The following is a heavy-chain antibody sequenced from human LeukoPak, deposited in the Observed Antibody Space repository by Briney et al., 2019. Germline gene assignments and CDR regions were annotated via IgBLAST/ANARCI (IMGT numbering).Heavy chain of an antibody. D-gene: IGHD6-19*01. V-gene: IGHV4-34*01. J-gene: IGHJ4*02. CDR1: GGSSSGYY. CDR3: ARGPGSGWKVGFDY. CDR2: INHSGST. Sequence: SETLSLTCAVYGGSSSGYYWSWIRQPPGKGLEWIGEINHSGSTNYNPSLKSRVTISVDTSKNQFSLKLSSVTAADTAVYYCARGPGSGWKVGFDYWGQGTLVTVSS.